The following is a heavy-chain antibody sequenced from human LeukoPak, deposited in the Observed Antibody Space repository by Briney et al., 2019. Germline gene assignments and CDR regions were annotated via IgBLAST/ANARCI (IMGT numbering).Heavy chain of an antibody. CDR2: INPSGGST. D-gene: IGHD2-2*01. J-gene: IGHJ5*02. V-gene: IGHV1-46*01. Sequence: ASVKVSCKASGYTFTSYYMHWVRQAPGQGLEWMGIINPSGGSTSYAQKFQGRVTMTRDMSTSTVYMALSSLRSEDTAVYYCARDPEGHCSSTSCYAGRLWFDPWGQGTLVTVSS. CDR3: ARDPEGHCSSTSCYAGRLWFDP. CDR1: GYTFTSYY.